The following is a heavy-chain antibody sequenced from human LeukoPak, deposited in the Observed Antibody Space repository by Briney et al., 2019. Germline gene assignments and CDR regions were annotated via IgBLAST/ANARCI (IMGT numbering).Heavy chain of an antibody. Sequence: GGSLRLSCAASGFTFSSYAMTWVRQSPGKGLEWVSSISGSGGNTYSADSVKGRCTISRDNSKKTLYLQMNSLRAEDTAVYYCAKGMSATSGYLELEYWGQGTLVTVSS. CDR2: ISGSGGNT. CDR3: AKGMSATSGYLELEY. J-gene: IGHJ4*02. V-gene: IGHV3-23*01. CDR1: GFTFSSYA. D-gene: IGHD3-22*01.